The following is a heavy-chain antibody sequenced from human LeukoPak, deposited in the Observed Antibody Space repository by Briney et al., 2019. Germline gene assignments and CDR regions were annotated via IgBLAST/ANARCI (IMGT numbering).Heavy chain of an antibody. CDR3: ARDAREYSSSWDYYYYMDV. D-gene: IGHD6-13*01. CDR2: INHSGST. J-gene: IGHJ6*03. Sequence: SETLSLTCAVYGGSFSGYYWSWIRQPPGKGLEWIGEINHSGSTNYNPSLKSRVTISVDTSKNQFSLKLSSVTAADTAVYYCARDAREYSSSWDYYYYMDVWGKGTTVTISS. V-gene: IGHV4-34*01. CDR1: GGSFSGYY.